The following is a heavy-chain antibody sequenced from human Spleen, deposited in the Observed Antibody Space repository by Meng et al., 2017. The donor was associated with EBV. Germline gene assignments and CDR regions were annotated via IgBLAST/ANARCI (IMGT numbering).Heavy chain of an antibody. J-gene: IGHJ4*02. CDR3: ARGIDFSDYYDTSGPELYFFDS. CDR1: GGYISGNY. Sequence: QERRPWLLKPSEHLSLTCTVSGGYISGNYWSWIRQPPGKGLEWLGYIYYTGTTNYNPSLERRVTISVDTTENQFSLRLTSVTAADTAVYYCARGIDFSDYYDTSGPELYFFDSWSQGTLVTVSS. D-gene: IGHD3-22*01. CDR2: IYYTGTT. V-gene: IGHV4-59*01.